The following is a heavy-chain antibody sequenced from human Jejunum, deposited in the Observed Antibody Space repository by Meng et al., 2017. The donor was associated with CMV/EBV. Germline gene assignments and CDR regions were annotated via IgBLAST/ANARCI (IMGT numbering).Heavy chain of an antibody. V-gene: IGHV3-30-3*01. CDR1: GFTFSYYA. CDR2: ITYDGSSQ. CDR3: ARGSLGVQLRAGFDH. Sequence: QVQLVESXXXXXQXXWXXRLSCSASGFTFSYYALHWVRQAPDKGLESVAVITYDGSSQYYADSVYGRFTISRDNSNNVMYLQMNSLSPEDTATYYCARGSLGVQLRAGFDHWGQGTLVTVSS. D-gene: IGHD1-26*01. J-gene: IGHJ4*02.